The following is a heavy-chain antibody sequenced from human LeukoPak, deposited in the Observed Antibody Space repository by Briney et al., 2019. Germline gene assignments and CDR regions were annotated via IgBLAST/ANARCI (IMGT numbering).Heavy chain of an antibody. D-gene: IGHD3-16*02. J-gene: IGHJ6*03. CDR3: AKSWGYTRPYYNYMDV. CDR2: ISGSGGST. V-gene: IGHV3-23*01. CDR1: GFTFSSYA. Sequence: GGSLRLSCAASGFTFSSYAMSWVRQAPGKGLEWVSAISGSGGSTYYADSVKGRFTISRDNSKNTLSLQMNGLRPEDTAVYYCAKSWGYTRPYYNYMDVWGKGTTVTVSS.